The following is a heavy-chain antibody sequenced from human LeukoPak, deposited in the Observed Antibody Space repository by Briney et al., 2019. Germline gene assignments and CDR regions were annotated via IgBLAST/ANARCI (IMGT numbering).Heavy chain of an antibody. D-gene: IGHD1-26*01. V-gene: IGHV4-34*01. J-gene: IGHJ6*03. CDR3: ATRRAVGDRYYYYYYMDV. Sequence: PSETLSLTCAVYCRSFSVYYWSWIRHPPGKGREWIGEINHSGSTTYNPPLKARFPISVDTPKNQFSLKLSSVTAADTAVYYCATRRAVGDRYYYYYYMDVWGKGTTVTVS. CDR2: INHSGST. CDR1: CRSFSVYY.